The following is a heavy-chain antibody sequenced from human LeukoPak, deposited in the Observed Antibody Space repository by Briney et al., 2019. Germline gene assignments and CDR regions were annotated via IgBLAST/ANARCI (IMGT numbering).Heavy chain of an antibody. V-gene: IGHV3-21*06. J-gene: IGHJ4*02. CDR3: ARDGVSVVPAEYLTFDY. Sequence: GGSLRLSCAASGFTFRTYSMNWVRQAPGKGLEWVSSISSSSSYIYYADSVKGRFTIPRDNAKNSLYLQMNSLRAEDTAVYYCARDGVSVVPAEYLTFDYWGQGTLVTVSS. CDR1: GFTFRTYS. CDR2: ISSSSSYI. D-gene: IGHD2-2*01.